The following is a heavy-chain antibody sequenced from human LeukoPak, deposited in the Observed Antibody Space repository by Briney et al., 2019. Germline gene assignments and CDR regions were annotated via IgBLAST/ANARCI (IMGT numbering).Heavy chain of an antibody. CDR2: INPSGGTT. CDR3: ASSVLAWYFDL. Sequence: GSVKVSCKASNYTFTSHGISWVRQAPGQGLEWMGIINPSGGTTSYAQKFQGRVTMTRDTSTSTVYMELSSLRSEDTAVYYCASSVLAWYFDLWGRGTLVTVSS. J-gene: IGHJ2*01. V-gene: IGHV1-46*01. CDR1: NYTFTSHG. D-gene: IGHD6-6*01.